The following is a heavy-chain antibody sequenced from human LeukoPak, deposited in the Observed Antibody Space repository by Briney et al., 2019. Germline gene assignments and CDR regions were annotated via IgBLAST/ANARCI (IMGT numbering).Heavy chain of an antibody. V-gene: IGHV1-69*13. D-gene: IGHD1-26*01. CDR3: ARAGGSYGDYYYYYMDV. CDR1: GGTFSSYA. CDR2: IIPIFGTA. Sequence: SVKVSCKASGGTFSSYAISWVRQAPGQGLEWMGGIIPIFGTANYAQKFQGSVTITADESTSTAYMELSSLRSEDTAVYYCARAGGSYGDYYYYYMDVWGKGTTVTISS. J-gene: IGHJ6*03.